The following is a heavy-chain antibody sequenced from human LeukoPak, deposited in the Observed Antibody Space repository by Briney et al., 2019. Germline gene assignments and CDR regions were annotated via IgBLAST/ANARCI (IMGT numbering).Heavy chain of an antibody. D-gene: IGHD2-21*02. CDR3: ARDGSVVVVTASDSYYFDY. V-gene: IGHV3-33*01. J-gene: IGHJ4*02. Sequence: GGSLRLYCAASGFTFSSYGMHWVRQAPGKGLEWVAVIWYDGSNKYYADSVKGRSTISRDNSKNTLYLQMNSLRAEDTAVYYCARDGSVVVVTASDSYYFDYWGQGTLVTVSS. CDR2: IWYDGSNK. CDR1: GFTFSSYG.